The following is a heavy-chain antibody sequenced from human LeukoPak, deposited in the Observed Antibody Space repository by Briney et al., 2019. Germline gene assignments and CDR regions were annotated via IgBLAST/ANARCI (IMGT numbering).Heavy chain of an antibody. CDR2: IYHSGST. CDR3: ARDAAMVKSPSSNDCGGDCRLHWYDT. D-gene: IGHD2-21*02. CDR1: GGSISSSSYY. V-gene: IGHV4-39*07. Sequence: SETLSLTCTVSGGSISSSSYYWGWIRQPPGKGLEWIGSIYHSGSTYYNPSLKSRVTISVDTSKNQFSLKLSSVTAADTAVYYCARDAAMVKSPSSNDCGGDCRLHWYDTPGHPTLVTISS. J-gene: IGHJ5*01.